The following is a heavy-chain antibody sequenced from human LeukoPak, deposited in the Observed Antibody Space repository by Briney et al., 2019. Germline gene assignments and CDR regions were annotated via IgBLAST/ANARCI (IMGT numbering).Heavy chain of an antibody. CDR3: AKPYVPRDGYNIGALDY. D-gene: IGHD5-24*01. Sequence: GGSLRLSCAVSGFTFTDTYMTWIRQAPGKGLESLSYISPSGTDISYADSVKGRFTISRDNSKNTLYLQMNSLRAEDTAVYYCAKPYVPRDGYNIGALDYWGQGTLVTVSS. CDR2: ISPSGTDI. J-gene: IGHJ4*02. CDR1: GFTFTDTY. V-gene: IGHV3-11*04.